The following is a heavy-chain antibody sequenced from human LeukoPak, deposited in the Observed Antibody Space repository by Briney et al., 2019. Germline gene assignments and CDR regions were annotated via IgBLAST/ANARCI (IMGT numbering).Heavy chain of an antibody. V-gene: IGHV3-30-3*01. D-gene: IGHD2-15*01. J-gene: IGHJ3*02. CDR3: ASSCSGGSCYSRSGAFDI. CDR2: ISYDGSNK. Sequence: GGSLRLSCAASGFTFSSYAMHWVRQAPGKGLEWVAVISYDGSNKYYADSVKGRFTISRDNSKNTLYLQMNSLRAEDTAVYYCASSCSGGSCYSRSGAFDIWGQGTMVTVSS. CDR1: GFTFSSYA.